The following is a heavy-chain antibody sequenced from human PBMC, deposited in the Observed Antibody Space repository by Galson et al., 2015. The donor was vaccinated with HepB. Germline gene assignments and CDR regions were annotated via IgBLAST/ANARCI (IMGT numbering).Heavy chain of an antibody. CDR1: GGSISSYY. CDR2: IYYSGST. D-gene: IGHD1-7*01. Sequence: ETLSLTCTVSGGSISSYYWSWIRQPPGKGLEWIGYIYYSGSTNYNPSLKSRVTISVDTSKNQFSLKLSSVTAADTAVYYCARVGTGTNQFDPWGQGTLVTVSS. J-gene: IGHJ5*02. V-gene: IGHV4-59*01. CDR3: ARVGTGTNQFDP.